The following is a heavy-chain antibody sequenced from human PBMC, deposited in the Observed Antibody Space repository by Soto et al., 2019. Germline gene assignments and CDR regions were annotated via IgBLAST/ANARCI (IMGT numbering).Heavy chain of an antibody. J-gene: IGHJ6*02. D-gene: IGHD2-2*01. Sequence: QVQLVQSGAEVKTPGSSVKVSCKASGGTFSSYAISWVRQAPGQGLEWMGWIIPIAGTANYAQKFQGRVTITADESTSTAYMELSSLRSEDTAVYYCARAQGSSTSVEIDYYYYYGMDVWGQGTTVTVSS. CDR2: IIPIAGTA. CDR3: ARAQGSSTSVEIDYYYYYGMDV. V-gene: IGHV1-69*01. CDR1: GGTFSSYA.